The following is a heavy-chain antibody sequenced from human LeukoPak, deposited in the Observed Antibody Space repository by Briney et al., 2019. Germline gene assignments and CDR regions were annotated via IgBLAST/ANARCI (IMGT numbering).Heavy chain of an antibody. Sequence: SETLSLTCTVSGGSISSYYWSWIRQPPGKGLEWIGYIYYSGSTNHNPSLKSRVTISVDTSKNQFSLKLSSVTAADTAVYYCARGGAAAGTLIIWGQGTMVTVSS. CDR2: IYYSGST. D-gene: IGHD6-13*01. V-gene: IGHV4-59*01. CDR1: GGSISSYY. CDR3: ARGGAAAGTLII. J-gene: IGHJ3*02.